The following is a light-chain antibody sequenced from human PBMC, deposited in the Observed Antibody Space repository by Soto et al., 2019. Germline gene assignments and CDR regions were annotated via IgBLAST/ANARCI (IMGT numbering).Light chain of an antibody. Sequence: QSALTQPPSASGIPGQRVTISCSGSSSNIGSNTVNWYQQLPGTAPKLLIYNNNQRPSGVPDRFSGSKSGTSASLAISGLQSEDEADYYCAAWDDSRNGVFGGGTKLTVL. CDR2: NNN. V-gene: IGLV1-44*01. CDR3: AAWDDSRNGV. J-gene: IGLJ3*02. CDR1: SSNIGSNT.